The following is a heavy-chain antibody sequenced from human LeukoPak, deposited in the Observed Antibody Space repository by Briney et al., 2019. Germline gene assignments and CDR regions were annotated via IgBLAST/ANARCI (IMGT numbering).Heavy chain of an antibody. CDR1: GYTFTSYA. CDR3: ARDGEYYYDSSGYYVFDY. V-gene: IGHV7-4-1*02. Sequence: GASVKVSCKASGYTFTSYAMNWVRQAPGQGLEWMGWINTNTGNPTYAQGFTVRFVFSLDTSVSTAYLQISSLKAEDTAVYYCARDGEYYYDSSGYYVFDYWGQGTLITVSS. CDR2: INTNTGNP. D-gene: IGHD3-22*01. J-gene: IGHJ4*02.